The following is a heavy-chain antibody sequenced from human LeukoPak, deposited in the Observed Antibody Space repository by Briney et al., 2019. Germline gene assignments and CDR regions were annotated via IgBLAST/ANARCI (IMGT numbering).Heavy chain of an antibody. CDR3: ARDQWFGESGDY. V-gene: IGHV1-18*01. CDR2: ISAYNGNT. J-gene: IGHJ4*02. D-gene: IGHD3-10*01. Sequence: ASVKVSCKASGGTFSSYAISWVRQAPGQGLEWMGWISAYNGNTNYAQKLQGRVTMTTDTSTSTAYMELRSLRSDDTAVYYCARDQWFGESGDYWGQGTLVTVSS. CDR1: GGTFSSYA.